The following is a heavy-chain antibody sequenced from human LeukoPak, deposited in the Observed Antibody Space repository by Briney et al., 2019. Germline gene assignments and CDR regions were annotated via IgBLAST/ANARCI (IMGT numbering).Heavy chain of an antibody. Sequence: SETLSLTCIVSGGSISDYYWSWIRQPPGRGLEWIGYIYHSGSTNYNPSLKSRDTISVDTSKNQFSLSLSSVTAADTAVYYCARHRCSGGSCYSFEYNWFDPWGQGTLVTVSS. J-gene: IGHJ5*02. CDR2: IYHSGST. V-gene: IGHV4-59*08. CDR1: GGSISDYY. CDR3: ARHRCSGGSCYSFEYNWFDP. D-gene: IGHD2-15*01.